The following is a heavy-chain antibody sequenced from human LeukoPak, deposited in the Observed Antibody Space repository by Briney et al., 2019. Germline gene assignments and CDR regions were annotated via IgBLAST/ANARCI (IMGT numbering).Heavy chain of an antibody. V-gene: IGHV6-1*01. Sequence: SQTLSLTCAISGDSVSSNSAAWNWLRHSPSRGLEWLGRTYYRSKWYNDYAVSVKSRITINPDTSKNHFSLQLNSVTPEDTAVYYCARGYGYYFDYWGQGTLVTVSS. D-gene: IGHD5-18*01. CDR3: ARGYGYYFDY. J-gene: IGHJ4*02. CDR1: GDSVSSNSAA. CDR2: TYYRSKWYN.